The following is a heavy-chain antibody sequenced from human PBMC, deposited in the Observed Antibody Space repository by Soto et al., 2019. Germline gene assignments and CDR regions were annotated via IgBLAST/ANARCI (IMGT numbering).Heavy chain of an antibody. D-gene: IGHD3-9*01. CDR3: ARVYDILTGYYYYYYYGMDV. Sequence: QVQLVQSGAEVKKPGSSVKVSCKASGGTFSSYAISWVRQAPGQGLEWMGGIIPIFGTANYAQKFQGRVTITADESTRTAYMELSSLRSEDTAVYYCARVYDILTGYYYYYYYGMDVWGQGTTVTVSS. CDR2: IIPIFGTA. CDR1: GGTFSSYA. V-gene: IGHV1-69*01. J-gene: IGHJ6*02.